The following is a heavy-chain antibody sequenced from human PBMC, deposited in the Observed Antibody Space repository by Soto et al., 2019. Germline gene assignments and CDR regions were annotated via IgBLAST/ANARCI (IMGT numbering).Heavy chain of an antibody. CDR1: GFTFSGSA. D-gene: IGHD3-9*01. CDR3: TRPRLADDAFDI. Sequence: GGSLRLSCAASGFTFSGSAMHWVRQASGKGLEWVGRIRSKANSYATAYAASVKGRFTISRDDSKNTAYLQMNSLKTEDTAVYYCTRPRLADDAFDIWGQGTMVTVS. J-gene: IGHJ3*02. CDR2: IRSKANSYAT. V-gene: IGHV3-73*01.